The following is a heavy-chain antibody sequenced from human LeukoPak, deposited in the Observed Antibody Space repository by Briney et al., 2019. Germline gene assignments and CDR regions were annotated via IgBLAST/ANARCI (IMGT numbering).Heavy chain of an antibody. D-gene: IGHD3-3*01. V-gene: IGHV3-21*01. J-gene: IGHJ6*02. CDR3: ARDRYDFWSGSHYGMDV. CDR2: ISSSSSYI. Sequence: ETLSLTCAVYGGSFSGYYWSWIRQPPGKGLEWVSSISSSSSYIYYADSVKGRFTISRDNAKNSLYLQMNSLRAEDTAVYYCARDRYDFWSGSHYGMDVWGQGTTVTVSS. CDR1: GGSFSGYY.